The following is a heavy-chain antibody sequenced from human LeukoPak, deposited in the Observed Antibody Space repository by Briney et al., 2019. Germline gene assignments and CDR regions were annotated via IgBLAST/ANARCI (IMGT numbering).Heavy chain of an antibody. J-gene: IGHJ6*03. V-gene: IGHV1-2*02. CDR3: ARGIAVAGTGQYYYYYYYMDV. D-gene: IGHD6-19*01. Sequence: ASVKVSCKASGYTFTGYYMHWVRQAPGQGLEWMGWINPNSGGTNYAQKFQGRVTMTRDTSISTAYRELSRLRSDDTAVYYCARGIAVAGTGQYYYYYYYMDVWGKGTTVTISS. CDR1: GYTFTGYY. CDR2: INPNSGGT.